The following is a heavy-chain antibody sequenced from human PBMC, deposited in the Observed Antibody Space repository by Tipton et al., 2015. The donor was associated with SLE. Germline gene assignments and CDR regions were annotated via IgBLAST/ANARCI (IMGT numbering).Heavy chain of an antibody. J-gene: IGHJ6*03. Sequence: TLSLICTVSGYSINNGFYWGWIRQPPGKGLEWIGIIYHSGTTYYNPSLQSRVSISVDTSKNQFSLKLSSVTAADTALYFRARDADDVWSGYIPSGTMDVWGEGTTVTVSS. CDR1: GYSINNGFY. CDR2: IYHSGTT. D-gene: IGHD3-3*01. V-gene: IGHV4-38-2*02. CDR3: ARDADDVWSGYIPSGTMDV.